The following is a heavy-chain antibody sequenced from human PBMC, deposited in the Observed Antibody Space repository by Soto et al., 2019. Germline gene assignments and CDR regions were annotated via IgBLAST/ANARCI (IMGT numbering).Heavy chain of an antibody. CDR2: IIPIFGTA. V-gene: IGHV1-69*13. CDR1: GGTFSSYA. CDR3: ASPPPSIVVVPAVMYLALAV. D-gene: IGHD2-2*01. Sequence: ASVKVSCKASGGTFSSYAISWVRQAPGQGLEWMGGIIPIFGTANYAQKFQGRVTITADESTSTAYMELSSLRSEDTAVYYCASPPPSIVVVPAVMYLALAVWGQGTTVTVS. J-gene: IGHJ6*02.